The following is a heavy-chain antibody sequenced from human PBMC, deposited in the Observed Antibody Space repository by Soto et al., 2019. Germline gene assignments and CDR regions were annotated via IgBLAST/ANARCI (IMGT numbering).Heavy chain of an antibody. CDR2: IYYSGST. CDR3: ARWGSSGTFAY. J-gene: IGHJ4*02. CDR1: GGSISSGGYY. D-gene: IGHD6-13*01. Sequence: SETLSLTCTVSGGSISSGGYYWSWIRQHPGKGLEWIGYIYYSGSTYYNPSLKSRVTISVDTSKNQFSLKLSSATAADKAVYYRARWGSSGTFAYWGKGTLVNVSA. V-gene: IGHV4-31*03.